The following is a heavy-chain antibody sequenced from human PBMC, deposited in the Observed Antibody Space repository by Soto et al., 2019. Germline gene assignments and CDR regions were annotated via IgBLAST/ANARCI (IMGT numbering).Heavy chain of an antibody. J-gene: IGHJ4*02. D-gene: IGHD7-27*01. V-gene: IGHV3-74*01. CDR1: GFTFSDNW. CDR3: TRGGTRTTYWGLFDS. Sequence: EVKVVESGGGLVQPGGSMRLSCAASGFTFSDNWMHWVRQPPGKGPVWVSRISGDASSTTYADTVKGRFTISRDSAKNTVYLQLESLRVEDTAVYYCTRGGTRTTYWGLFDSWGQGNLVTVSS. CDR2: ISGDASST.